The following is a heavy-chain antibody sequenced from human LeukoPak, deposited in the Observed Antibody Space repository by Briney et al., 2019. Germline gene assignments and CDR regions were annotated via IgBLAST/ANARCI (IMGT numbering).Heavy chain of an antibody. Sequence: ASVKVSCKASGGTFSSYAISWVRQAPGQGLEWMGGIIPIFGTANYAQKFQGRVTITADKSTSTAYMELSSLRSEDTAVYYCARDLDRAAYCGGDCYSGLPDYWGQGTLVTVSS. D-gene: IGHD2-21*02. CDR1: GGTFSSYA. CDR2: IIPIFGTA. J-gene: IGHJ4*02. V-gene: IGHV1-69*06. CDR3: ARDLDRAAYCGGDCYSGLPDY.